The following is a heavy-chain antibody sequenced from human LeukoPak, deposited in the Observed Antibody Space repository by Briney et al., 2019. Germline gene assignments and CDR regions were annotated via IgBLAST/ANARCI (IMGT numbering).Heavy chain of an antibody. CDR2: IYSTGST. CDR1: GGSVRSYW. CDR3: ARQGYTVSYYFLDY. J-gene: IGHJ4*02. V-gene: IGHV4-4*07. Sequence: SETLSLTCDISGGSVRSYWWGWVRQPAGKGLEWLGRIYSTGSTRFNPSLKSRLTLSIDTSTNQFSLKLTSVTAADTAVYFCARQGYTVSYYFLDYWSQGTLVTVSS. D-gene: IGHD1-26*01.